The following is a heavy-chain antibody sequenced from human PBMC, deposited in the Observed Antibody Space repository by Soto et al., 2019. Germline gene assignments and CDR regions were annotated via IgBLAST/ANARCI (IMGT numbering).Heavy chain of an antibody. V-gene: IGHV1-18*01. Sequence: ASVKVSCKASGYSFTIYGISWVRQAPGQGHEWMGWISAYNGKTNYAQKLQGRVTITADKSTSTAYMELSSLRSEDTAVYYCARDLRSSIAGDALDIWGQGTMVTVSS. CDR3: ARDLRSSIAGDALDI. CDR2: ISAYNGKT. D-gene: IGHD2-2*01. J-gene: IGHJ3*02. CDR1: GYSFTIYG.